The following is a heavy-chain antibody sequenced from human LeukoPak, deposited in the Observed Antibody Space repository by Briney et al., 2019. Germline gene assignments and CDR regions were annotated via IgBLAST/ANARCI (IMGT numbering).Heavy chain of an antibody. D-gene: IGHD3-22*01. CDR1: GGSISSGGYY. Sequence: SETLSLTCTVSGGSISSGGYYWSWIRQHPGRGLEWIGYIYYSGSTYYNPSLKSRVTISVDTSKNQFSLKLSSVTAADTAVYYCARDPVYYYDSSGYWGQGTLVTVSS. CDR3: ARDPVYYYDSSGY. CDR2: IYYSGST. V-gene: IGHV4-31*03. J-gene: IGHJ4*02.